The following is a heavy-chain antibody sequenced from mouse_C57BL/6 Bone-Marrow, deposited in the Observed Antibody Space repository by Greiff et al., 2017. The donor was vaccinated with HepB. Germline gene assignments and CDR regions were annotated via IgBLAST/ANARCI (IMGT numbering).Heavy chain of an antibody. CDR3: ARDVRNYFDY. Sequence: EVQGVESGGGLVKPGGSLKLSCAASGFTFSSYAMSWVRQTPEKRLEWVATISDGGSYTYYPDNVKGRFTISRDNAKNNLYLQMSHLKSEDTAMYYCARDVRNYFDYWGQGTTLTVSS. CDR1: GFTFSSYA. CDR2: ISDGGSYT. J-gene: IGHJ2*01. V-gene: IGHV5-4*01.